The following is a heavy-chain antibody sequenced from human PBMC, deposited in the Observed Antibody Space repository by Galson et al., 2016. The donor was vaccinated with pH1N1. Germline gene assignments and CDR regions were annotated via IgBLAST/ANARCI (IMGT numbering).Heavy chain of an antibody. D-gene: IGHD4-17*01. CDR3: AKDHCSHGDTNCFYFDL. Sequence: SLRLSCAASGFTFDAFAMHWVRQVPGEGLEWVSVITWNSHVIDYADSVKGRFTISRDNARNSLYLQMNNLRPEDSALYFCAKDHCSHGDTNCFYFDLWGRGTPVTVSS. J-gene: IGHJ2*01. V-gene: IGHV3-9*01. CDR1: GFTFDAFA. CDR2: ITWNSHVI.